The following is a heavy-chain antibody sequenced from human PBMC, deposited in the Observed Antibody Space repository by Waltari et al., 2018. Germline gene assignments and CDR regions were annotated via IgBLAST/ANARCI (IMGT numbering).Heavy chain of an antibody. D-gene: IGHD2-15*01. V-gene: IGHV1-18*01. J-gene: IGHJ5*02. CDR2: ISPYSDNT. CDR1: GYSFTNYA. CDR3: ARLLVLAEGTVAGPHDP. Sequence: QAQLVQSGAEVKQPGASVKVSCKASGYSFTNYAISWVRQAPGQGLEWMGWISPYSDNTNYPQKLQGRVTMTRDTSTSTAYMELRSLKSDDTAVYYCARLLVLAEGTVAGPHDPWGQGTLVAVSS.